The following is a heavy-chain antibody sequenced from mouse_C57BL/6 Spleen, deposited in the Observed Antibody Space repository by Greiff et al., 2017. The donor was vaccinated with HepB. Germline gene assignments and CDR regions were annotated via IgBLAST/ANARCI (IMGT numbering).Heavy chain of an antibody. V-gene: IGHV1-7*01. CDR2: INPSSGYT. D-gene: IGHD2-2*01. CDR1: GYTFTSYW. J-gene: IGHJ4*01. CDR3: ARSDYGYDVGYYAMDY. Sequence: VQLVESGAELAKPGASVKLSCKASGYTFTSYWMHWVKQRPGQGLEWIGYINPSSGYTKYNQKFKDKATLTADKSSSTAYMQLSSLTYEDSAVYYCARSDYGYDVGYYAMDYWGQGTSVTVSS.